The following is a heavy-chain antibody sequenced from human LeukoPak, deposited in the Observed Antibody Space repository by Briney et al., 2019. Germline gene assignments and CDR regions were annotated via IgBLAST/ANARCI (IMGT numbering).Heavy chain of an antibody. Sequence: PGGSLRLSCAASGFTFSSYAMSWVRQAPGKGLEWVSAISDSDGSTYYADSVKGRFTISRDNSKNTLYLQMNSLRAEDTAVYYCARVSSGWENYYYYYMDVWGKGTTVTISS. D-gene: IGHD6-19*01. J-gene: IGHJ6*03. CDR1: GFTFSSYA. V-gene: IGHV3-23*01. CDR3: ARVSSGWENYYYYYMDV. CDR2: ISDSDGST.